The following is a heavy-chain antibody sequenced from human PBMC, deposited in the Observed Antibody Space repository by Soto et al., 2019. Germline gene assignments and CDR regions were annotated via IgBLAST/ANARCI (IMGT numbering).Heavy chain of an antibody. V-gene: IGHV4-34*01. J-gene: IGHJ4*02. Sequence: QVQLQQSGAGLLKPSETLSLTCAVYGESFSGYIWTWIRQTPGKGLQLIGQINHSGSASYNPSLKSRVTISVHKSNSQCALELSSVTAADTAVYYCARGLITGSHYSGGWYYFDSWGQGTQVTVSS. CDR1: GESFSGYI. CDR2: INHSGSA. D-gene: IGHD6-19*01. CDR3: ARGLITGSHYSGGWYYFDS.